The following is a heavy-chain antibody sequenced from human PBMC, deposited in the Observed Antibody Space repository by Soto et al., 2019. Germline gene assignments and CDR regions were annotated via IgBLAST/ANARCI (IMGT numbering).Heavy chain of an antibody. V-gene: IGHV1-69*01. J-gene: IGHJ4*02. Sequence: QVQLVQSVAEVKKPGSSVKVSCKASGDSFSSYAISWVRQAPGHGLEWMGRIIPIFGTPNYAQRVEGRVTITADESTSTANMELSSLRSDDTAVYYWATGGNYDETSALAYWGQGTLVTVSS. CDR3: ATGGNYDETSALAY. CDR2: IIPIFGTP. CDR1: GDSFSSYA. D-gene: IGHD3-22*01.